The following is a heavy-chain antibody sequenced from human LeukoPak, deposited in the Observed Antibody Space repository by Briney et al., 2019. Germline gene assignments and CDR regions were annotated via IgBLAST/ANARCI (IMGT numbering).Heavy chain of an antibody. D-gene: IGHD4-17*01. J-gene: IGHJ6*02. CDR2: ISAYNGNT. CDR3: AEDSSMVTTRAPYYYYYLDV. CDR1: GYTFTSYG. Sequence: ASVKVSCKASGYTFTSYGISWVRQTPGQGLEWMGWISAYNGNTNYAQKLQGRVTMTTDTSTSTAYMELRSLRSDDTAVYYCAEDSSMVTTRAPYYYYYLDVWGQGTTVTVSS. V-gene: IGHV1-18*01.